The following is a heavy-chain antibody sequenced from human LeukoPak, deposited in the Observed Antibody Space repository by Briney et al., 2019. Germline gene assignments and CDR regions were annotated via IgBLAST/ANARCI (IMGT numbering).Heavy chain of an antibody. CDR2: ISSSGSTI. Sequence: PGGSLRLSCAASGFTFSSYEMNWVRQAPGKGLEWVSYISSSGSTIYYADSVKGRFTISRDNAENSLYLQMNSLRAEDTAVYYCARGKWYSGSYYDYWGQGTLVTVSS. CDR3: ARGKWYSGSYYDY. D-gene: IGHD1-26*01. J-gene: IGHJ4*02. CDR1: GFTFSSYE. V-gene: IGHV3-48*03.